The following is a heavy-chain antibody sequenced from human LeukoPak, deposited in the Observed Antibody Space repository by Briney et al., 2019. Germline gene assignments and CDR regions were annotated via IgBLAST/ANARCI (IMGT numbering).Heavy chain of an antibody. Sequence: GGSLRLSCAASGFTVSSSYMSWVRQAPGKGLEWVSVIYSGGSTYYADSVKGRFTISRDNSKNTLYLQMNSLRAEDTAVYYCARDEIRRTSSWGQGTLVTVSS. CDR3: ARDEIRRTSS. D-gene: IGHD1/OR15-1a*01. V-gene: IGHV3-53*01. J-gene: IGHJ4*02. CDR1: GFTVSSSY. CDR2: IYSGGST.